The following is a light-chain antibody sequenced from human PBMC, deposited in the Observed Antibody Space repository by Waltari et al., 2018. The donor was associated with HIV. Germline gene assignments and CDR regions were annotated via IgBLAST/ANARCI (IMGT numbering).Light chain of an antibody. CDR1: SSAVGVYNH. CDR2: EVS. V-gene: IGLV2-14*01. CDR3: SSYTSSSTLVV. J-gene: IGLJ1*01. Sequence: QSALTQPASVSGSPGPSLTISCTGTSSAVGVYNHASWYQPHPGKAPKLMIYEVSNRPSGVSNRFSGSKSGNTASLTISGLQAEDEADYYCSSYTSSSTLVVFGTGTKVTVL.